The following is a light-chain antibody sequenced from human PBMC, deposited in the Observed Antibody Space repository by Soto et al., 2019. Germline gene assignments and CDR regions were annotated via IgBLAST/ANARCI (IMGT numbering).Light chain of an antibody. Sequence: QPVLTQPPSVSGAPGQRVTISCTGNSSNLGAGYDVHWYQQLPGAAPKLVIFGNRNRPSGVPERFSGSKSGTSASLAITGLQAEDEADYYCQSYDSSLGGFWVFGGGTKLTVL. V-gene: IGLV1-40*01. CDR1: SSNLGAGYD. CDR2: GNR. CDR3: QSYDSSLGGFWV. J-gene: IGLJ3*02.